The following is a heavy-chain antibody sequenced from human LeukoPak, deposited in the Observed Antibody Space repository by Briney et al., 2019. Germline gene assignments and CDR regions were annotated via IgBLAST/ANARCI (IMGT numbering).Heavy chain of an antibody. Sequence: SETLSLTCAVSGDSVSGSFWWSWVRQPPHKGLEWIGEIHHSGSSNYNPSLESRVIISLDGSKNLLSLELSSVTAADTAVYYCARERGYGYGHLSYYYMDVWGKGTTVTVSS. V-gene: IGHV4-4*02. CDR2: IHHSGSS. CDR1: GDSVSGSFW. J-gene: IGHJ6*03. CDR3: ARERGYGYGHLSYYYMDV. D-gene: IGHD5-18*01.